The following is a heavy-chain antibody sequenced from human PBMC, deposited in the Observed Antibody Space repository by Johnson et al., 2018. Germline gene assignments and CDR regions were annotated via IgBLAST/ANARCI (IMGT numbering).Heavy chain of an antibody. V-gene: IGHV4-59*01. D-gene: IGHD5-12*01. CDR3: ARKAVANAFDI. J-gene: IGHJ3*02. CDR1: GGSISSYY. CDR2: IYYSGST. Sequence: QVQLQESGPGLVKPSETLSLTCTVSGGSISSYYWSWIRQPPGKGLEWIGYIYYSGSTNYNPSLKSRVTISVDTSKNPFSLELSSGTAADTAVSYCARKAVANAFDIWGQGTMVTVSS.